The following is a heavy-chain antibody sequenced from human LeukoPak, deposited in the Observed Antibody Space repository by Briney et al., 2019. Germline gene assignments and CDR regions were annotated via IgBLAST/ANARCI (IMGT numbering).Heavy chain of an antibody. CDR1: GGSISSYY. CDR2: IYYSGGT. CDR3: ARERPAYCGGDCYPGAFDI. D-gene: IGHD2-21*02. J-gene: IGHJ3*02. V-gene: IGHV4-59*01. Sequence: ASETLSLTCTVSGGSISSYYWSWIRQPPGKGLEWIGYIYYSGGTNYNPSLKSRVTISVDTSKNQFSLKLSSVTAADTAVYYRARERPAYCGGDCYPGAFDIWGQGTMVTVSS.